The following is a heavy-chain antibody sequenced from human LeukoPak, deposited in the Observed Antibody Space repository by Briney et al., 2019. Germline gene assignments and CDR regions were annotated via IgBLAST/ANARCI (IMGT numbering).Heavy chain of an antibody. V-gene: IGHV4-34*01. J-gene: IGHJ4*02. CDR1: GETFSGYY. CDR2: INYSGST. CDR3: AREACSGNDCTVFDF. D-gene: IGHD2-15*01. Sequence: SETLSLTCAVYGETFSGYYWSWIRQPPGKGLEWIGEINYSGSTSYNPSLKSRATISVDTSKNQFSLKLNSVTAADTAVYYCAREACSGNDCTVFDFWGRGTLVTVSS.